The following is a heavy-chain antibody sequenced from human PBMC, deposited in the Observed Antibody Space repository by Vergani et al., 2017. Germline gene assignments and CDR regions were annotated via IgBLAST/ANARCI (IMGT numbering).Heavy chain of an antibody. Sequence: QVPLVQSGAEVKTPGASVTVSCKASGYTFTSYYMHWVRQAPGQGLEWMGIINPSGPSITYAQTYQERVTMTRETSTNTVYMELSSLRSDDTAVYYCARGVEATISGRLDYWVQGTLVTVSS. V-gene: IGHV1-46*03. J-gene: IGHJ4*02. D-gene: IGHD1-26*01. CDR2: INPSGPSI. CDR3: ARGVEATISGRLDY. CDR1: GYTFTSYY.